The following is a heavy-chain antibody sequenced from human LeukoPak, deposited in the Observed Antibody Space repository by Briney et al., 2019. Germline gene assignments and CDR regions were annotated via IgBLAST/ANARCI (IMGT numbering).Heavy chain of an antibody. CDR2: IYYSGST. J-gene: IGHJ3*02. CDR1: GGSINSYY. Sequence: PSETLSLTCAVSGGSINSYYWYWIRQPPGKGLEWIGSIYYSGSTNYNPSLKSRVTISVDTSKNQFSLKLSSVTAADTAVYYCARRSDKIDHDFWSAEDAFDIWGQGTMVTVSS. D-gene: IGHD3-3*01. CDR3: ARRSDKIDHDFWSAEDAFDI. V-gene: IGHV4-59*01.